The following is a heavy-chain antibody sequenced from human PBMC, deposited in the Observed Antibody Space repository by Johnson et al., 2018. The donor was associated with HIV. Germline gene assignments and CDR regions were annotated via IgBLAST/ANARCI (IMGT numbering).Heavy chain of an antibody. CDR2: ISGSGGSK. Sequence: VQLVESGGGVVQPGGSLRLSCAASGFTFDDYGMRWVRQAPGKGLEWVSAISGSGGSKYYADPGKGRFTSSRDNSKNTLYLQMGSLGAEDMAVYYCARGGGLLDAFDIWGQGTMVTVSS. CDR1: GFTFDDYG. CDR3: ARGGGLLDAFDI. D-gene: IGHD1-26*01. J-gene: IGHJ3*02. V-gene: IGHV3-23*04.